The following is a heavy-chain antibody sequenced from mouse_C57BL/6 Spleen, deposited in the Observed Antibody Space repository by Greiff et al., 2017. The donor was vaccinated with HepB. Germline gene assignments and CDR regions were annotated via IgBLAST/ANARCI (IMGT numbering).Heavy chain of an antibody. V-gene: IGHV1-15*01. J-gene: IGHJ1*03. Sequence: QVQLQQSGAELVRPGASVTLSCKASGYTFTDYEMHWVKQTPVHGLEWIGAIDPETGGTAYNQKFKGKAILTADKSSSTAYMELRSLTSEDSAVYYCTRHGSKYFDVWGTGTTVTVSS. CDR2: IDPETGGT. CDR3: TRHGSKYFDV. CDR1: GYTFTDYE. D-gene: IGHD1-1*01.